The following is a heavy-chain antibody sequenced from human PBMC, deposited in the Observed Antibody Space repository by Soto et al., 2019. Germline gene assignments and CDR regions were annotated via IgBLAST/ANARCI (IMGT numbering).Heavy chain of an antibody. Sequence: ASVKVSCKASGYTFTSYGISWVRQAPGQGLEWMGWISAYNGNTNYAQKLQGRVTMTTDTSTSTAYMELRSLRSDDTAVYYCARAGKDYGGNRGVHAFDIWGQGTMVTVS. CDR3: ARAGKDYGGNRGVHAFDI. D-gene: IGHD2-15*01. V-gene: IGHV1-18*04. CDR1: GYTFTSYG. J-gene: IGHJ3*02. CDR2: ISAYNGNT.